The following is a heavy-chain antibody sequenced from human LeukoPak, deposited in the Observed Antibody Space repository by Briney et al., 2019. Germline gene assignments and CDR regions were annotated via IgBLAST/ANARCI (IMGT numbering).Heavy chain of an antibody. CDR2: INHSGST. V-gene: IGHV4-34*01. J-gene: IGHJ4*02. CDR1: GGSFSGYY. D-gene: IGHD6-19*01. CDR3: AGHSGWCVDY. Sequence: SETLSLTCAVYGGSFSGYYWSWIRQPPEKGLECIGEINHSGSTNYNTSLKSRVTISVDTSKNQFSLKLSSVTAADTAVYYCAGHSGWCVDYWGQRTLVTVSS.